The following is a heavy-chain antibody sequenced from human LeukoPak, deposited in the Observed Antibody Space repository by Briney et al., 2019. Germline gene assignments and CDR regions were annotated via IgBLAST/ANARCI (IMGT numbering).Heavy chain of an antibody. D-gene: IGHD4-17*01. Sequence: GASVKVSCKVSGYTLTELSMHWVRQAPGKGLEWMGGFDPEDGETIYAQKFQGRITMTEDTSTDTAYMELSSLRSEDTAVYYCARDLDYGDQRAAFDFWGQGTMVTVSS. CDR3: ARDLDYGDQRAAFDF. J-gene: IGHJ3*01. CDR1: GYTLTELS. V-gene: IGHV1-24*01. CDR2: FDPEDGET.